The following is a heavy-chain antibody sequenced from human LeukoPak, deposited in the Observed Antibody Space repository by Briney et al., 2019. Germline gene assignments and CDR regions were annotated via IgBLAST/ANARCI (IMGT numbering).Heavy chain of an antibody. V-gene: IGHV3-48*02. CDR1: GFTFSTYS. D-gene: IGHD3-3*01. CDR3: VRDQFFSFDY. CDR2: ISGTSNLI. Sequence: GGSLRLSCAASGFTFSTYSMNWVRQAPGKGLEWASYISGTSNLIYYADSVKGRFTISRDNAKNSLCLQMNSLRNEDTAVYYCVRDQFFSFDYWGQGTLVTVSS. J-gene: IGHJ4*02.